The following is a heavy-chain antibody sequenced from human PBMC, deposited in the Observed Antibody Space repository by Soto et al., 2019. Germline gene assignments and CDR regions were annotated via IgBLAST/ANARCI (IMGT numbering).Heavy chain of an antibody. CDR1: GFTFDDYA. CDR2: ISWNSGSI. V-gene: IGHV3-9*01. Sequence: GGSLRLSCAASGFTFDDYAMHWVRQAPGKGLEWVSGISWNSGSIGYADSVKGRFTISRDNAKNSLYLQMNSLRAEDTALYYCAKVLDGYYYYYGMDVWGQGTTVTAP. J-gene: IGHJ6*02. CDR3: AKVLDGYYYYYGMDV.